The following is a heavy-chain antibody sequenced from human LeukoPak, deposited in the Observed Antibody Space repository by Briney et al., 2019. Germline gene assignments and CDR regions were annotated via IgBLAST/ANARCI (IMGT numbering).Heavy chain of an antibody. Sequence: PGRSLRLSCAASGFTFSSYAMHWVRQAPGKGLEGVAVISYDGSNKYYADSVKGRFTISRDNSKNTLYLQMNSLRAEDTAVYYCASPEGIAAAGRWFDPWGQGTLVTVSS. V-gene: IGHV3-30*04. J-gene: IGHJ5*02. CDR2: ISYDGSNK. CDR1: GFTFSSYA. D-gene: IGHD6-13*01. CDR3: ASPEGIAAAGRWFDP.